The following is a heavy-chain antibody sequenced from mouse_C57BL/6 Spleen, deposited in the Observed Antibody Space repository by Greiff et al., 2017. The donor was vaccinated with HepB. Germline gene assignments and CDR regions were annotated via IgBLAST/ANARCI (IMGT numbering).Heavy chain of an antibody. CDR3: ARRDSNYGDY. J-gene: IGHJ2*01. Sequence: VKLQQPGAELVMPGASVKLSCKASGYTFTSYWMHWVKQRPGQGLEWIGEIDPSDSYTNYNQKFKGKSTLTVDTSSSTAYMQLSSLTSEDSAVYYCARRDSNYGDYWGQGTTLTVSS. D-gene: IGHD2-5*01. V-gene: IGHV1-69*01. CDR1: GYTFTSYW. CDR2: IDPSDSYT.